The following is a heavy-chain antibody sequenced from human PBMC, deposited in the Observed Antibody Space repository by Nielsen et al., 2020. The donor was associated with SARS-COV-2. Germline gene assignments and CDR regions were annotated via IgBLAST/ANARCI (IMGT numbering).Heavy chain of an antibody. V-gene: IGHV1-2*06. D-gene: IGHD1/OR15-1a*01. J-gene: IGHJ6*02. CDR2: INPNSGGT. Sequence: ASVKVSCKASGYTFTGYYMHWVRQAPGQGLEWMGRINPNSGGTNYAQKFQGRVTMTRDTSISTAYMELSRLRSDDTAVYYCARVRNNGYYYYYGMDVWGQGTTVTVSS. CDR1: GYTFTGYY. CDR3: ARVRNNGYYYYYGMDV.